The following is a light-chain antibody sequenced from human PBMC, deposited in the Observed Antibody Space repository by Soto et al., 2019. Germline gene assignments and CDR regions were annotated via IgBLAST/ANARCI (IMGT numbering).Light chain of an antibody. J-gene: IGKJ3*01. CDR2: GAS. Sequence: EVVMTQSPATLSLSPGERATLSCRASQSVSSDLAWYQQKPGQAPRLLIYGASTRATDIPARFSGGGSGTEFTPTISNLQSADCGLYYCQQYHDWPPITFGPGTKVDIK. CDR1: QSVSSD. V-gene: IGKV3-15*01. CDR3: QQYHDWPPIT.